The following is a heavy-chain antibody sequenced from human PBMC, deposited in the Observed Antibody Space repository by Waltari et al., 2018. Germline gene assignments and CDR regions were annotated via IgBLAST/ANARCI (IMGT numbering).Heavy chain of an antibody. CDR3: TKVGILSGYNYGIDV. J-gene: IGHJ6*02. Sequence: DVQLVESGGGLVQPGGSLRLSCAASGFTLSYYWMHWVRQAPGKGLVWVSRIKMDGSTTDYADSVKGRFTISRDNAKNTVSLQMNSLRSEDTAVYYCTKVGILSGYNYGIDVWGQGTTVTVSS. CDR2: IKMDGSTT. CDR1: GFTLSYYW. D-gene: IGHD3-9*01. V-gene: IGHV3-74*01.